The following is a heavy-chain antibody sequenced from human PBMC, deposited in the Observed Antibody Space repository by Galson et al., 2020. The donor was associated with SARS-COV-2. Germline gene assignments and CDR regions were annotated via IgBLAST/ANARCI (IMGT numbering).Heavy chain of an antibody. CDR3: ATGLLLDY. D-gene: IGHD2-21*01. CDR2: INADGGEK. CDR1: GFTFSNHW. V-gene: IGHV3-7*01. J-gene: IGHJ4*02. Sequence: GGSLRLSCAASGFTFSNHWMTWVRQAPGKGPEWVANINADGGEKNYVDSVKGRFTISRDNADNSLYLQLTSLRVADTAVYYCATGLLLDYRGQGTLVTVAS.